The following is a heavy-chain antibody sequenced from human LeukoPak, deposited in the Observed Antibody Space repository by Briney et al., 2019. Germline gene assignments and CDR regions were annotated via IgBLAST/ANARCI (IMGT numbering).Heavy chain of an antibody. V-gene: IGHV1-18*01. CDR3: ARGQDTMIVVAFDGNFDY. CDR1: GYIFTNYA. J-gene: IGHJ4*02. CDR2: ISTYNGNT. D-gene: IGHD3-22*01. Sequence: HGASVKVSCKASGYIFTNYAISWVRQAPGQGLEWMGWISTYNGNTKNAQKLQGRVTMTTDTSTSTAYMELSSLSSEDTAVYYCARGQDTMIVVAFDGNFDYWGQGTLVTVSS.